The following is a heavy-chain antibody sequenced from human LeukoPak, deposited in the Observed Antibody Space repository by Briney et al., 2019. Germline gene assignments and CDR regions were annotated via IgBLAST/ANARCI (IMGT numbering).Heavy chain of an antibody. CDR1: GFTFSSYA. CDR2: ISYDGSNK. Sequence: QPGRSLRLSCAASGFTFSSYAMHWVRQAPGKGLEWVAVISYDGSNKYYADSVKGRFTISRDNSKNTLYLQMNSLRAEDTAVYYCAKASRRYYVDYYYYGMDVWGQGTTVTVSS. D-gene: IGHD3-16*01. V-gene: IGHV3-30-3*01. CDR3: AKASRRYYVDYYYYGMDV. J-gene: IGHJ6*02.